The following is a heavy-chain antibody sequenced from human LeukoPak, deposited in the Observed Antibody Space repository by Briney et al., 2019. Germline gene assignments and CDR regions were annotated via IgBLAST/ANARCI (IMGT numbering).Heavy chain of an antibody. V-gene: IGHV1-69*06. D-gene: IGHD4-11*01. CDR3: ARGEDSNYGYFDY. CDR1: GYSFSDFY. J-gene: IGHJ4*02. CDR2: IIPIFGTA. Sequence: SVKVSCTASGYSFSDFYIHWLRQAPGQGLEWMGGIIPIFGTANYAQKFQGRVTITADKSTSTAYMELSSLRSEDTAVYYCARGEDSNYGYFDYWGQGTLVTVSS.